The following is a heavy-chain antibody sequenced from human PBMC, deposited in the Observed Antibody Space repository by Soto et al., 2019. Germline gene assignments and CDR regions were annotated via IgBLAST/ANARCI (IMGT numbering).Heavy chain of an antibody. CDR3: ARTPTRGASAWLDP. D-gene: IGHD1-26*01. CDR2: IHLSGRV. CDR1: GGSFSDYY. V-gene: IGHV4-34*01. J-gene: IGHJ5*02. Sequence: QVQLQQWGSGLLKPAETLSLTCAIYGGSFSDYYWHWIRQSPGKGLEWIGEIHLSGRVNFTPSLKSRTSLSMDTSRNQLFFTLRSVTAADTAVYFCARTPTRGASAWLDPWGRGHLVTVSS.